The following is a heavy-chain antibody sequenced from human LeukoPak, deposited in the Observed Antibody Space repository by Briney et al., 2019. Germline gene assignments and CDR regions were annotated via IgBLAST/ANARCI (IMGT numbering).Heavy chain of an antibody. CDR2: ISGNSGSI. CDR1: GFIFNNYA. V-gene: IGHV3-9*01. J-gene: IGHJ4*02. Sequence: GGSLRLSCAGSGFIFNNYAMHWVRQPPGKGLEGVSGISGNSGSIDYADSVKGRFTISRDNAKNSLYLQMNSLRVEDTAFYYCAKDNRRHYTSGPNPDSLHWGQGALVTVSS. D-gene: IGHD6-19*01. CDR3: AKDNRRHYTSGPNPDSLH.